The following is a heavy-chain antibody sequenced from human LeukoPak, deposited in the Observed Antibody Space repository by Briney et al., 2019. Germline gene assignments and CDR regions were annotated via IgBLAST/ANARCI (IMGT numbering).Heavy chain of an antibody. V-gene: IGHV1-18*01. CDR2: ISAYNGNT. Sequence: ASVKVSCKASGYTFTNYGISWVRQAPGQGLEWMGWISAYNGNTNYAQKLQGRVTMTTDTSTSTAYMELRSLRSDDTAVYYCARAYSSSWYSRWFDPWGQGTLVTVSS. CDR1: GYTFTNYG. D-gene: IGHD6-13*01. J-gene: IGHJ5*02. CDR3: ARAYSSSWYSRWFDP.